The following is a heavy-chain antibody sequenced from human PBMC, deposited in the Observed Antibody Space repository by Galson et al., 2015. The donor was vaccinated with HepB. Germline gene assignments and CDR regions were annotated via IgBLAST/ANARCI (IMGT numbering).Heavy chain of an antibody. CDR2: INPNSGGT. D-gene: IGHD2-2*02. J-gene: IGHJ2*01. V-gene: IGHV1-2*02. Sequence: SVKVSCKASGYTFTSYGISWVRQAPGQGLEWMGWINPNSGGTNYAQKFQGRVTMTRDTSISTAYTELSRLRSDDTAVYYCASNDCSSTSCYSPWGVVDWYFDLWGRGTLVTVSS. CDR3: ASNDCSSTSCYSPWGVVDWYFDL. CDR1: GYTFTSYG.